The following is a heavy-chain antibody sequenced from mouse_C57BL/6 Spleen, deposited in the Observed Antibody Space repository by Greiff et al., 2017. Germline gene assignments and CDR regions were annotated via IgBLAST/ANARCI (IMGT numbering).Heavy chain of an antibody. CDR2: ISDGGSYT. CDR3: ARDPGGFLACFAY. J-gene: IGHJ3*01. Sequence: EVKVVESGGGLVKPGGSLKLSCAASGFTFSSYAMSWVRQTPEKRLGWVATISDGGSYTYYPDNVKGRFTISRDNAKNNLYLQMSHLQSEDTAIYYCARDPGGFLACFAYWGQGTLVTVSA. V-gene: IGHV5-4*01. CDR1: GFTFSSYA.